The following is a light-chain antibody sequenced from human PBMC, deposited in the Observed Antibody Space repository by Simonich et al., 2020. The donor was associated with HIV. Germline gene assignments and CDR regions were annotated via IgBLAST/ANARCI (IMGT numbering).Light chain of an antibody. V-gene: IGKV4-1*01. Sequence: DIVMTQSPDSLAVSLGERATINCKSSQSVLYSSNNKNYLAWYQQKPGQPPKLLMYWESTRESGVPDRFRGSGSGTDFTLTISSLQAEDVAVYFCQQCHSHPHTFGQGTKLEIK. J-gene: IGKJ2*01. CDR2: WES. CDR3: QQCHSHPHT. CDR1: QSVLYSSNNKNY.